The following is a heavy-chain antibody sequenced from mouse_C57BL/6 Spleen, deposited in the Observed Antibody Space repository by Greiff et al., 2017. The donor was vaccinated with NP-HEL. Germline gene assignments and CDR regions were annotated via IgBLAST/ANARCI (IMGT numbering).Heavy chain of an antibody. Sequence: EVQLQQSGPELVKPGASVKIPCKASGYTFTDYNMDWVKQSHGKSLEWIGDINPNNGCTIYNQKFKGKATLTVDKSSSTAYMELRSLTSEDTAVYYCARVREYYFDYWGQGTTLTVSS. CDR1: GYTFTDYN. J-gene: IGHJ2*01. D-gene: IGHD3-1*01. CDR3: ARVREYYFDY. CDR2: INPNNGCT. V-gene: IGHV1-18*01.